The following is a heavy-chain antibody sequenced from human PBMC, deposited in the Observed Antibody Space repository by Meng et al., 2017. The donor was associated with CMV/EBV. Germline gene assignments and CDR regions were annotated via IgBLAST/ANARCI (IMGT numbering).Heavy chain of an antibody. CDR1: FTFSSYG. Sequence: FTFSSYGMIWVRPAPGKGLEWLSSITSTSAFIYYADSVKGRFTISRDNAKNSLYLQMNSLRAEDTAVYYCARDYVRTAMVTRYYFDYWGQGTLVTVSS. CDR3: ARDYVRTAMVTRYYFDY. CDR2: ITSTSAFI. V-gene: IGHV3-21*01. J-gene: IGHJ4*02. D-gene: IGHD4-23*01.